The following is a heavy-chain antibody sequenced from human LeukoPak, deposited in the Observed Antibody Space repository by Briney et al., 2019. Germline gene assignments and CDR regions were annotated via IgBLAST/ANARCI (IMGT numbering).Heavy chain of an antibody. D-gene: IGHD4-17*01. CDR1: GFTFSSYA. V-gene: IGHV3-23*01. CDR2: ISGSGSST. CDR3: AKDHLTFTVTDYSSFDY. J-gene: IGHJ4*02. Sequence: GGSLRLSCAASGFTFSSYAMSWVRQAPGKGLEWVSAISGSGSSTYYADSVKGRFTISRDNSKNTLYLQMNSLRAEDTAVYYCAKDHLTFTVTDYSSFDYWGQGVLVTVSS.